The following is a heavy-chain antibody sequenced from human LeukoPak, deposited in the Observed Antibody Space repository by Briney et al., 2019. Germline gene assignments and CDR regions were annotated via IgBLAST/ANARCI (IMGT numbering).Heavy chain of an antibody. Sequence: PGGSLRLSCAASGFTFSNHWMHWVRQAPGKGLLWVARINKDGRDTNYADSVKGRFTISRDNAKNTLYLQMNSLRAEDTAVYYCARDRIFPWFDPWGQGTLVTVSS. J-gene: IGHJ5*02. CDR3: ARDRIFPWFDP. D-gene: IGHD2/OR15-2a*01. V-gene: IGHV3-74*01. CDR2: INKDGRDT. CDR1: GFTFSNHW.